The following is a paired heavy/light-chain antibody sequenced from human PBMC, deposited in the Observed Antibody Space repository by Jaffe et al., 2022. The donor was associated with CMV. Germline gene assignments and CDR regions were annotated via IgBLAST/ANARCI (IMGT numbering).Heavy chain of an antibody. CDR1: GGSISSYY. CDR2: IYYSGST. D-gene: IGHD2-21*01. V-gene: IGHV4-59*01. CDR3: ARVIPLLKSGDHGLLRWNWFDP. J-gene: IGHJ5*02. Sequence: QVQLQESGPGLVKPSETLSLTCTVSGGSISSYYWSWIRQPPGKGLEWIGYIYYSGSTNYNPSLKSRVTISVDTSKNQFSLKLSSVTAADTAVYYCARVIPLLKSGDHGLLRWNWFDPWGQGTLVTVSS.
Light chain of an antibody. Sequence: QSVLTQPPSVSGAPGQRVTISCTGSSSNIGAGYDVHWYQQLPGTAPKLLIYGNSNRPSGVPDRFSGSKSGTSASLAITGLQAEDEADYYCQSYDSSLSAPVFGGGTKLTVL. CDR1: SSNIGAGYD. CDR3: QSYDSSLSAPV. CDR2: GNS. V-gene: IGLV1-40*01. J-gene: IGLJ2*01.